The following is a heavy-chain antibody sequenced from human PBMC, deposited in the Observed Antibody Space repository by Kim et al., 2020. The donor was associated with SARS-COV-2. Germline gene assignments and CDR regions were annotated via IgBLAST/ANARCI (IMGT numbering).Heavy chain of an antibody. D-gene: IGHD4-17*01. CDR3: TTTLRGTY. CDR2: IKSKTDGGTT. J-gene: IGHJ4*02. V-gene: IGHV3-15*01. Sequence: GGSLRLSCVVSGFTFSDAWMTWVRQAPGKGLEWVGRIKSKTDGGTTDYAAPVKGRFIISRDDSKNTLYLQMNTLKTEDTAMYYCTTTLRGTYWGQGTLVTVSS. CDR1: GFTFSDAW.